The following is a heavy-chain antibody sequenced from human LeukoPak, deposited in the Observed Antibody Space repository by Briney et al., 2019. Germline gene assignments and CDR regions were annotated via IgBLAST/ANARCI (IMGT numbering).Heavy chain of an antibody. CDR2: ISAYNGNT. CDR3: ARDQAPSELRYFDWRTRDAFDI. J-gene: IGHJ3*02. V-gene: IGHV1-18*01. D-gene: IGHD3-9*01. Sequence: ASVKVSCKASGYTFTSYGISWVRQAPGQGLEWMGWISAYNGNTNYAQKLQGRVTMTTDTSTSTAYMELRSLRSDDTAVYYCARDQAPSELRYFDWRTRDAFDIWGQGTMVTVSS. CDR1: GYTFTSYG.